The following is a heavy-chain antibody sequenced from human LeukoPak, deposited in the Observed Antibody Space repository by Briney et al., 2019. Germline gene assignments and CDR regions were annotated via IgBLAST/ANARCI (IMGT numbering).Heavy chain of an antibody. J-gene: IGHJ1*01. CDR2: ISGSGGSA. V-gene: IGHV3-23*01. D-gene: IGHD6-19*01. Sequence: GGSLRLSCAASGFTFSSYAMSWVRQAPGKGLEWVSAISGSGGSAYYADSVKGRFTISRDNSKNTLYLQMNSLRAEDTAVYYCAKDCTVAGRAAEYFQHWGQGTLVTVSS. CDR1: GFTFSSYA. CDR3: AKDCTVAGRAAEYFQH.